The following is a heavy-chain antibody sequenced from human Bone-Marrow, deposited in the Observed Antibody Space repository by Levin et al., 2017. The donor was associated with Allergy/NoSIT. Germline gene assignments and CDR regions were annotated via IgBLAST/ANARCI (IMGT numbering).Heavy chain of an antibody. CDR1: GFTFAASP. D-gene: IGHD1-26*01. J-gene: IGHJ2*01. CDR2: ISANGGAT. V-gene: IGHV3-64*02. CDR3: ARRSGSPNFYYFDL. Sequence: GESLKISCAASGFTFAASPMHWVRQAPGKGPEFVSSISANGGATYYADSVKGRFTISRDNSKNTLYLQMGSLRVEDMAVYYCARRSGSPNFYYFDLWGRGTLVTVSS.